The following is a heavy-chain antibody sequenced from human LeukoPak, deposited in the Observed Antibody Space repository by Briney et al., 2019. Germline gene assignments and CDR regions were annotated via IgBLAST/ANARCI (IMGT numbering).Heavy chain of an antibody. CDR3: ARADYSNFRYYYYMDV. Sequence: ASVKVSCKASGYTFTSYDMNWVRQATGQGLEWMGWMNPNSGNTGYAQKFQGRVTMTRNTSISTAYMELSSLRSEDTAVYYCARADYSNFRYYYYMDVWGKGTTVTVSS. D-gene: IGHD4-11*01. CDR2: MNPNSGNT. CDR1: GYTFTSYD. J-gene: IGHJ6*03. V-gene: IGHV1-8*01.